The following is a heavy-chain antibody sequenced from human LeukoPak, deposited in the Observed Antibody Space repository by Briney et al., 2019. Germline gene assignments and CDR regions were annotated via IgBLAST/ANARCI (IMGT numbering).Heavy chain of an antibody. CDR3: ARGKWELLGEPLLDY. D-gene: IGHD1-26*01. Sequence: PSETLSLTCTVSGGSISSYYWSWIRQPPGKGLEWIGFIYYTGSTNYNPSLKSRVTISGDTSKNQFSLKLTSVTAADTAVYYCARGKWELLGEPLLDYWGQGTLVTVSS. CDR1: GGSISSYY. J-gene: IGHJ4*02. CDR2: IYYTGST. V-gene: IGHV4-59*01.